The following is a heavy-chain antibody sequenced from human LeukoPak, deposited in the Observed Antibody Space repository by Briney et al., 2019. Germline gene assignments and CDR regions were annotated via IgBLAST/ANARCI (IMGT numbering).Heavy chain of an antibody. Sequence: PGGSLKLSCEASGFTFDNYAMTWVRQAPGRGLEWISTISGSGYTTYYADSVKGRFTISRDNSKDTLSLQMNSLTAQDTAVYYCARAIHSPPGYYYGLDVWGQGTTVTVSS. V-gene: IGHV3-23*01. J-gene: IGHJ6*02. CDR3: ARAIHSPPGYYYGLDV. D-gene: IGHD6-13*01. CDR2: ISGSGYTT. CDR1: GFTFDNYA.